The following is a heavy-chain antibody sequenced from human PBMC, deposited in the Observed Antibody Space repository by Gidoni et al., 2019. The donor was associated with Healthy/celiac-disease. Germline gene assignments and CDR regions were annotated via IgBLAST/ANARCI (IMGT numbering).Heavy chain of an antibody. D-gene: IGHD4-17*01. CDR1: GFTFSSYA. CDR2: ISGSGGST. J-gene: IGHJ4*02. Sequence: EVQLLESGGGLVQPGWSLRLSCAASGFTFSSYAMSWVRQAPGKGLEWVSAISGSGGSTYYADSVKGRFTISRDNSKNTLYLQMNSLRAEDTAVYYCAKGGRRYGDYDYWGQGTLVTVSS. V-gene: IGHV3-23*01. CDR3: AKGGRRYGDYDY.